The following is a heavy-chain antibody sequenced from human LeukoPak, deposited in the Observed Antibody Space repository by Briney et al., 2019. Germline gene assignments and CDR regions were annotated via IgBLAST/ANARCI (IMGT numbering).Heavy chain of an antibody. Sequence: PGGSLRLSCAASGFTFSTYTMSWVRQAPGKGLEWVSAISGSGGSTYYADSVKGRFTISRDNSKNTLYLQMNSLRAEDTAVYYCAKDAYSSSWYIDYWGQGTLVTVSS. D-gene: IGHD6-13*01. CDR2: ISGSGGST. J-gene: IGHJ4*02. CDR3: AKDAYSSSWYIDY. CDR1: GFTFSTYT. V-gene: IGHV3-23*01.